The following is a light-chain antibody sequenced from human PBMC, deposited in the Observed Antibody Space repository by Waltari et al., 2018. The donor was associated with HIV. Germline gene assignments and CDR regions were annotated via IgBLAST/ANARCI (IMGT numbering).Light chain of an antibody. CDR2: GTT. CDR1: SSNIGAGYD. Sequence: QSVLTQPPSVSGAPGQRVTISCTGSSSNIGAGYDVHWFQQLPGTAPKLLISGTTNRPSGAPDRFSGSKSGTSASLAITGLQAEDEADYYCQSYDSGLTAYVFGTGTKVTVL. J-gene: IGLJ1*01. CDR3: QSYDSGLTAYV. V-gene: IGLV1-40*01.